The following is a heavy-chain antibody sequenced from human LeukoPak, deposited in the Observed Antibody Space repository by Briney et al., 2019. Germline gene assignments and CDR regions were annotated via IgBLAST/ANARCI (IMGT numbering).Heavy chain of an antibody. D-gene: IGHD1-26*01. CDR1: GFTFSSYG. J-gene: IGHJ4*02. CDR3: AKDARYSGSYDLDY. V-gene: IGHV3-30*02. CDR2: IRYDGSNK. Sequence: PGGSLRLSCAASGFTFSSYGMHWVRQAPGKGLEWVTFIRYDGSNKYYADSVKGRFTISRDNSKNTLYLQMNSLRAEDTAVYYCAKDARYSGSYDLDYWGQGTLVTVSS.